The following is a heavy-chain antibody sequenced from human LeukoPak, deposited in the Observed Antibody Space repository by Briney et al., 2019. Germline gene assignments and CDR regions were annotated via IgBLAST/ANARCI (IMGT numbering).Heavy chain of an antibody. CDR3: VRTPTCSSGSCYPNWFDS. CDR2: VYPGDSHT. CDR1: GYSFTSNW. V-gene: IGHV5-51*01. J-gene: IGHJ5*01. D-gene: IGHD2-15*01. Sequence: GESLKISCKGSGYSFTSNWIGWVRQMPGKGLEWMAIVYPGDSHTKYSPSLQGQVTISADKSISTAYLQWSRLEASDTAMYYCVRTPTCSSGSCYPNWFDSWGQGTLVTVSS.